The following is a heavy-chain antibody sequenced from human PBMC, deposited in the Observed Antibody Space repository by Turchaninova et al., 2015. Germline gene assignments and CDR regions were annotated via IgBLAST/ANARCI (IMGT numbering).Heavy chain of an antibody. J-gene: IGHJ4*02. D-gene: IGHD6-19*01. V-gene: IGHV4-38-2*01. CDR2: FCQSGGT. Sequence: QVQLQESGPGLVKPSETLSLTCAVSGYSISSGYYWDWIRQPPGKGLEGMGSFCQSGGTYSNPSLNGRVTXXGDTXRDQFXXKLXSXTAADTAXXXCARRAYSSXWCVXXWGQGTLVTXSS. CDR1: GYSISSGYY. CDR3: ARRAYSSXWCVXX.